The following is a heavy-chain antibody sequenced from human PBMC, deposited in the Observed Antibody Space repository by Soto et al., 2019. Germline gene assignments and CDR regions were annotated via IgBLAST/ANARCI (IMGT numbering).Heavy chain of an antibody. CDR2: IYSSGST. J-gene: IGHJ2*01. Sequence: QVQLQESGPGLVKSSETLSLTCTVSGASISISSYYWGWIRQPPGKGLQWIGTIYSSGSTYYNPSLKSRITTSVDTSKNQFSLKLSSGTAADTAVYYCARLYSTQVSWYFDLWGRGTLVTVSS. V-gene: IGHV4-39*01. D-gene: IGHD4-4*01. CDR3: ARLYSTQVSWYFDL. CDR1: GASISISSYY.